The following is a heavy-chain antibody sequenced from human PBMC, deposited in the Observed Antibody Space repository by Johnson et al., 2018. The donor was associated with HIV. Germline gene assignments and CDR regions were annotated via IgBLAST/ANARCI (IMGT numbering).Heavy chain of an antibody. V-gene: IGHV3-30-3*01. CDR2: ISYDGSNK. D-gene: IGHD2-21*02. J-gene: IGHJ3*02. CDR3: AGEVGVVTAILLAGAFDI. Sequence: QVQLVESGGGVVQPGRSLRLSCAASGFTFSSYAMHWVRQAPGKGLEWVAVISYDGSNKYYADSVQGRFTISRDNSKNTLYLQMNSLRAEDTAVYYCAGEVGVVTAILLAGAFDIWGQGTMVTVAS. CDR1: GFTFSSYA.